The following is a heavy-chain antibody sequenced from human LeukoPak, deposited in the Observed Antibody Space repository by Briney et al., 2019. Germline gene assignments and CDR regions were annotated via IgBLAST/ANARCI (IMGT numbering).Heavy chain of an antibody. Sequence: SETLSLTCTVSGGSISSHYWSWIRQPPGKGLEWIGYIYYSGSTNYNPSLKSRVTISVDTSKNQFSLKLSSVTAADTAVYYCARVIAAAGTNYYYGMDVWGQGTTVTVSS. CDR1: GGSISSHY. CDR2: IYYSGST. D-gene: IGHD6-13*01. CDR3: ARVIAAAGTNYYYGMDV. V-gene: IGHV4-59*11. J-gene: IGHJ6*02.